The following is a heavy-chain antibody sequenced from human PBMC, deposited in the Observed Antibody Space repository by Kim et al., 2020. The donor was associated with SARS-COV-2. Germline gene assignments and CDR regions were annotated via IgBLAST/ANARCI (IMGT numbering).Heavy chain of an antibody. D-gene: IGHD3-10*01. CDR3: ARDARSSRSYGVKFHTMDV. CDR2: ISYSGYS. Sequence: SETLSLTCTVSGGSISSYYWTWIRQPPGKGLEWIGYISYSGYSNPNPSLKSRITMSVDTSKNHFSLKLRSVTAADTAVYYCARDARSSRSYGVKFHTMDVWGQGTPVTVSS. CDR1: GGSISSYY. V-gene: IGHV4-59*01. J-gene: IGHJ6*02.